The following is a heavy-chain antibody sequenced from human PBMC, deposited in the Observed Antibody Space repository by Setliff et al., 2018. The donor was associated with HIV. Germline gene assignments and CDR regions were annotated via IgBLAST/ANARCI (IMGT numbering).Heavy chain of an antibody. D-gene: IGHD6-13*01. CDR3: ARLPDINSWPFDY. J-gene: IGHJ4*02. CDR1: YGSISGHY. Sequence: NPSETLSLTCTVSYGSISGHYWTWIRQPPGKGLEWSGYIHHSGGTQYNPSLMSRLTMSVDSSKNQFSLSLSSVTAADTAVYYCARLPDINSWPFDYWARGTLVTVSS. CDR2: IHHSGGT. V-gene: IGHV4-59*11.